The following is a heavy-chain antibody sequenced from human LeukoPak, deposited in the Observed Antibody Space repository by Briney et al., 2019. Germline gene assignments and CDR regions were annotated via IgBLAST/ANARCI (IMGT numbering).Heavy chain of an antibody. D-gene: IGHD3-22*01. CDR1: GGSVTSSDSY. J-gene: IGHJ4*02. V-gene: IGHV4-61*08. CDR3: ARAYFETSGYYTHFDS. CDR2: IYYGGST. Sequence: PSETLSLTCSVSGGSVTSSDSYWRWIRQPPGKGLAWIVSIYYGGSTNYNPSLKSRVTISVDTSKNQFSLRLSSVTAADTAVYYCARAYFETSGYYTHFDSWGQGTLVTVSS.